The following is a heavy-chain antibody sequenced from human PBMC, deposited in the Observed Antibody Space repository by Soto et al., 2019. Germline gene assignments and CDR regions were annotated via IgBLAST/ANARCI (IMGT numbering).Heavy chain of an antibody. CDR3: ARGGSLYNWNPRGSHYYGMEV. CDR2: INAGNGNT. V-gene: IGHV1-3*01. D-gene: IGHD1-20*01. J-gene: IGHJ6*01. CDR1: GYTFTSYA. Sequence: VASVKVSCKASGYTFTSYAMHWVRQAPGQRREWMGWINAGNGNTKYSQKFQGRVTITRDTSASTAYMELSSLRSEDTAVYYCARGGSLYNWNPRGSHYYGMEVWGQGTTVNVSS.